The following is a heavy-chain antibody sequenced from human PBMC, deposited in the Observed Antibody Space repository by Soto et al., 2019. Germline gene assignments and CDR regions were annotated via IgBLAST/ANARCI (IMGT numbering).Heavy chain of an antibody. J-gene: IGHJ3*02. D-gene: IGHD6-13*01. Sequence: EVQLVESGGGLVHPGGSLRLSCEASGFAFGSSWMTWVCQAPGKGLEWVANIRKDGSARSYLYSVTGRFTISRDNAKNSLYLQMDSLRAEDTGLYFCARDVSPGSSSLYLDAFDIWGQGTMVTVSS. CDR2: IRKDGSAR. CDR1: GFAFGSSW. V-gene: IGHV3-7*05. CDR3: ARDVSPGSSSLYLDAFDI.